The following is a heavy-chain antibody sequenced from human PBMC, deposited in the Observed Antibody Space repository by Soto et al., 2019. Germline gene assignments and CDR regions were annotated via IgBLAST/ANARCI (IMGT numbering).Heavy chain of an antibody. J-gene: IGHJ5*02. Sequence: QVQLVQSGAEVKEPGSSVNVSCKTSGGTFGTTAVTWVRQVPGQGLEWIGRIVPLFGTANYAQKFRGRVMITEDESTSTAYRDLSSLRSAATATYYCARDSDRGYSFWSGPLGGGRFDPWGQGTLVTVSS. CDR2: IVPLFGTA. V-gene: IGHV1-69*15. CDR1: GGTFGTTA. D-gene: IGHD3-3*01. CDR3: ARDSDRGYSFWSGPLGGGRFDP.